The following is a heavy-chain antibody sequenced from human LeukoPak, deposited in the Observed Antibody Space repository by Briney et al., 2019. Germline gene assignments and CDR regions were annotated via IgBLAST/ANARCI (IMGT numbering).Heavy chain of an antibody. CDR2: INPNSGGT. V-gene: IGHV1-2*02. J-gene: IGHJ4*02. D-gene: IGHD2-2*01. Sequence: EASVKVSCKASGYTFTGYYMHWVRQAPGQGLEWMGWINPNSGGTNYAQKFQGRVTMTRDTSISTAYMELSRLRSDDTAVYYCARARVPAAMGGSIDYWGQGTLVTVSS. CDR1: GYTFTGYY. CDR3: ARARVPAAMGGSIDY.